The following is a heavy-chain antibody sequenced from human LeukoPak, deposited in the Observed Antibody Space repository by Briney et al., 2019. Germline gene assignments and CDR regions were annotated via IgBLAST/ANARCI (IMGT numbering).Heavy chain of an antibody. CDR1: GFTFSRYA. V-gene: IGHV3-64D*09. Sequence: GGSLRLSCSASGFTFSRYAMHWVRQAPGKGLEYVSGISSSGASTYYADSLKDRFTISRDNSKNTVSLQMSGPRAEDTAVYYCVKVYYYDSSGYYVGGTYFGMDVWGQGTTVTVSS. CDR2: ISSSGAST. CDR3: VKVYYYDSSGYYVGGTYFGMDV. J-gene: IGHJ6*02. D-gene: IGHD3-22*01.